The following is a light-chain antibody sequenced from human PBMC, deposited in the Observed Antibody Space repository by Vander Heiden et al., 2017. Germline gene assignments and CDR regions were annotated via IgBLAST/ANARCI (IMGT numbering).Light chain of an antibody. J-gene: IGLJ1*01. V-gene: IGLV3-1*01. Sequence: SYELTQPPSVSVSPGQTASITCSGDKLGDKYASWYQQKPGQSPVLVIYRNSKRPSGIPERFSGSNSGNTATLTISGTQAMDEADYYCQAWDTSTGVFGTGTKVTVL. CDR2: RNS. CDR3: QAWDTSTGV. CDR1: KLGDKY.